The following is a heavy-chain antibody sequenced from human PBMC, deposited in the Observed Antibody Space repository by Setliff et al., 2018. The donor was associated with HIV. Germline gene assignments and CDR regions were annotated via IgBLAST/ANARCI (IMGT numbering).Heavy chain of an antibody. D-gene: IGHD2-15*01. V-gene: IGHV3-74*01. J-gene: IGHJ6*03. Sequence: GGSLRLSCAASGFTFSTYWMHRVRQAPGKGLVWVSRIKTDGSSTSYADSVKGRFTISRDNAKNTLFLQMNSLRAEDTATYYCARGRRDCSSGSCYGPYYMDVWGKGTTVTVSS. CDR2: IKTDGSST. CDR1: GFTFSTYW. CDR3: ARGRRDCSSGSCYGPYYMDV.